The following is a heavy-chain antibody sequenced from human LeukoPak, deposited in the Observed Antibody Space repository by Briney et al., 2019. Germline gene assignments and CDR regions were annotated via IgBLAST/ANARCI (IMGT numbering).Heavy chain of an antibody. J-gene: IGHJ4*02. V-gene: IGHV4-30-4*01. CDR2: IYYSGST. Sequence: SQTLSLTCTVSGGSISSGDYYWSWIRHPPGKGLEWIGYIYYSGSTYYNPSLKSRVTISVDTSKNQFSLKLSSVTAADTAVYYCARVVPAAIFDYWGQGTLATVSS. CDR1: GGSISSGDYY. CDR3: ARVVPAAIFDY. D-gene: IGHD2-2*01.